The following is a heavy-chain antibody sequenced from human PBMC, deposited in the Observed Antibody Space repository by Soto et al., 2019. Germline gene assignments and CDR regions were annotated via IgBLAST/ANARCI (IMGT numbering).Heavy chain of an antibody. D-gene: IGHD2-15*01. CDR2: FDPEDGET. CDR1: GYTLTELS. Sequence: ASVKVSCKVSGYTLTELSMHWVRQAPGKGLEWMGGFDPEDGETIYAQKFQGRVTMTEDTSTDTSYMELSSLRSEDTAVYYFATRYCSGGSFHSGSRFAPWGQGTLVTVPS. CDR3: ATRYCSGGSFHSGSRFAP. J-gene: IGHJ5*02. V-gene: IGHV1-24*01.